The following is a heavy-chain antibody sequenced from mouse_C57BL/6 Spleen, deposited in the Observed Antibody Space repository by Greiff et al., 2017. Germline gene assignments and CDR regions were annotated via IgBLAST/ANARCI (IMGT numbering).Heavy chain of an antibody. CDR3: AVYYYGISQYYFDY. J-gene: IGHJ2*01. CDR1: GYTFTSYW. CDR2: IDPSDSYT. Sequence: QVQLQQPGAELVKPGASVKLSCKASGYTFTSYWMQWVKQRPGQGLEWIGEIDPSDSYTNYNQKFKGKATLTVDTSSSTAYMQLGSLTSEDSAVYYCAVYYYGISQYYFDYWGQGTTLTVSS. V-gene: IGHV1-50*01. D-gene: IGHD1-1*01.